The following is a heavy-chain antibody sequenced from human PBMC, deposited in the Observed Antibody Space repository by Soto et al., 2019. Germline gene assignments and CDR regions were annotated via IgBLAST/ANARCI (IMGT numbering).Heavy chain of an antibody. Sequence: SETLSLTCTVSGGSISSGDYYWSWIRQPPGKGLEWIGYIYYSGSTYYNPSLKSRVTISVDTSKNQFSLKLSSVTAADTAVYYCARGSGYDSIYYYYGMDVWGQGTTVT. CDR1: GGSISSGDYY. D-gene: IGHD5-12*01. V-gene: IGHV4-30-4*01. CDR2: IYYSGST. J-gene: IGHJ6*02. CDR3: ARGSGYDSIYYYYGMDV.